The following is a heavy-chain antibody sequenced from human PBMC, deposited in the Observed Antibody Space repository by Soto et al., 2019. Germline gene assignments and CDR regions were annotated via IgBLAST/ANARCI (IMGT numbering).Heavy chain of an antibody. V-gene: IGHV1-18*01. CDR3: ARLSPDYYDSSGYYPPTEY. Sequence: ASVKVSCKASGYTFTSYGISWVRQAPGQGLEWMGWISAYNGNTNYAQKLQGRVTMTTDTSTSTAYMELRSLRSDDTAVYYCARLSPDYYDSSGYYPPTEYWGQGTLVTVSS. J-gene: IGHJ4*02. CDR2: ISAYNGNT. D-gene: IGHD3-22*01. CDR1: GYTFTSYG.